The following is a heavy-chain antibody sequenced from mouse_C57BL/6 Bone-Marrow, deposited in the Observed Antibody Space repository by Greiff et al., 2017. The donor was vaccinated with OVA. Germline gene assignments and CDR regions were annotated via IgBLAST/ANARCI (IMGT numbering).Heavy chain of an antibody. CDR3: ARQGWDGVYYYDY. D-gene: IGHD4-1*01. V-gene: IGHV1-61*01. CDR2: IYPSDSET. CDR1: GYTFTSYW. J-gene: IGHJ2*01. Sequence: VQLQQPGAELVRPGSSVKLSCKASGYTFTSYWMDWVKQRPGQGLAWIGNIYPSDSETHYNQKFKDKATLTGDKSSSTAYMQLSRLTSEDSAVYYCARQGWDGVYYYDYWGQGTTLTVSS.